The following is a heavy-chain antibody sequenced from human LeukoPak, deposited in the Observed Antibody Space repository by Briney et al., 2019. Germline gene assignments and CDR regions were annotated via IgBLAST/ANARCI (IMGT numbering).Heavy chain of an antibody. V-gene: IGHV3-23*01. CDR1: GFTFSSYA. CDR2: IGGTGVRT. CDR3: AKPYRLFRGAAILFDAFDI. J-gene: IGHJ3*02. D-gene: IGHD2-21*01. Sequence: PGGSLRLSCASSGFTFSSYAMSWVRQAPGKGLEWVSTIGGTGVRTYYADSVKGRFTISRDNSKNTLYLQMNSLRAEDTAVYYCAKPYRLFRGAAILFDAFDIWGQGTMVTVSS.